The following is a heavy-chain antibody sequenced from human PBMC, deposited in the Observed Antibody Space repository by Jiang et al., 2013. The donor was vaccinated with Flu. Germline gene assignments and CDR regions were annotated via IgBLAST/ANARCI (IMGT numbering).Heavy chain of an antibody. CDR2: ISHSGST. CDR3: ARDVQQLVNWYFDL. CDR1: GGSITNYY. Sequence: KPSETLSLTCTVSGGSITNYYWSWIRQSPGKGLEWIGFISHSGSTNYNPSLKSRVTMSVDTSENRISLKLNSVTAADTAVYYCARDVQQLVNWYFDLWGRGTLVTVSS. J-gene: IGHJ2*01. D-gene: IGHD6-13*01. V-gene: IGHV4-59*13.